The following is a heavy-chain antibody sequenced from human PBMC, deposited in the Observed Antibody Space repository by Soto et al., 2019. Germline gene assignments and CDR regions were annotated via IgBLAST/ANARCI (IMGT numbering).Heavy chain of an antibody. D-gene: IGHD3-9*01. V-gene: IGHV5-51*01. Sequence: KFYKGFGERFCRYLNGWVGPVPRKGLEWMGIIYPGDSDTRYSPSFQGQVTISADKSISTAYLQWSSLKASDTAMYNCARYNILTGDIIIFDYWGQGTLVTVSS. CDR3: ARYNILTGDIIIFDY. CDR2: IYPGDSDT. CDR1: GERFCRYL. J-gene: IGHJ4*02.